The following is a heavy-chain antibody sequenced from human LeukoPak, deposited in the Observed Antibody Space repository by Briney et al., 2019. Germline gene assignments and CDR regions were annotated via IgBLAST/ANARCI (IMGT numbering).Heavy chain of an antibody. J-gene: IGHJ5*02. Sequence: SETLSLTCTVSGGSISSYYWSWIRQPPGKGLEWIGYIYYSGSTNYNPSLKSRVTISVDTSKNQFSLKLTSVTAADTAVYYSARDRDGNNWFDPWGQGTLVTVSS. D-gene: IGHD5-24*01. CDR2: IYYSGST. CDR1: GGSISSYY. V-gene: IGHV4-59*01. CDR3: ARDRDGNNWFDP.